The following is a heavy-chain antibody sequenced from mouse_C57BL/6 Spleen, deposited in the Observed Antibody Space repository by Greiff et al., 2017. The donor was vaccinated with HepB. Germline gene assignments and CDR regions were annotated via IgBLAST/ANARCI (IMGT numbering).Heavy chain of an antibody. J-gene: IGHJ3*01. CDR3: ARIGYYGSSFAY. V-gene: IGHV5-17*01. CDR1: GFTFSDYG. D-gene: IGHD1-1*01. CDR2: ISSGSSTI. Sequence: EVMLVESGGGLVKPGGSLKLSCAASGFTFSDYGMHWVRQAPEKGLEWVAYISSGSSTIYYADTVKGRFTISRDNAKNTLFLQMTSRRSEDTAMYYCARIGYYGSSFAYWGQGTLVTVSA.